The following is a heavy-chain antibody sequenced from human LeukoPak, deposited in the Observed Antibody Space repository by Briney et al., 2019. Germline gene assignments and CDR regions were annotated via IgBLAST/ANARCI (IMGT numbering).Heavy chain of an antibody. D-gene: IGHD3-22*01. CDR1: GYTFTSYG. CDR2: ISAYNGNT. Sequence: ASVKVSCKASGYTFTSYGISWVRQAPGQGLEWMGWISAYNGNTNYAQKLQGRVTMTTDTSTSTAHMELRSLRSDDTAVYYCARDPPYYYDSSGYYYAGDGHSHFDYWGQGTLVTVSS. CDR3: ARDPPYYYDSSGYYYAGDGHSHFDY. V-gene: IGHV1-18*01. J-gene: IGHJ4*02.